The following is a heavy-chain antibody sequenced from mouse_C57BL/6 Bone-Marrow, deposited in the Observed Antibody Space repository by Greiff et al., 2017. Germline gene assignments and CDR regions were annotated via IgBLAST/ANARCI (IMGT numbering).Heavy chain of an antibody. J-gene: IGHJ4*01. CDR3: ARQGAMDY. V-gene: IGHV5-9-3*01. CDR2: ISSGGSYT. Sequence: EVQGVESGGGLVKPGGSLKLSCAASGFTFSSYAMSWVRQTPEKRLEWVATISSGGSYTYYPDSVKGRFPISRDNAKNTLYLQMSSLRSEDTAMYYCARQGAMDYWGQGTSVTVSS. CDR1: GFTFSSYA.